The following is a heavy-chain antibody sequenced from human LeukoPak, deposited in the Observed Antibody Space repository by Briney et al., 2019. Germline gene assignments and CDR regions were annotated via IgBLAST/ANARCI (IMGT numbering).Heavy chain of an antibody. D-gene: IGHD2-2*01. J-gene: IGHJ5*02. CDR1: GFTFSNYW. V-gene: IGHV3-74*01. CDR3: ARGADDCSTTTCPPGGWWFDP. Sequence: PGGFLRLSCAASGFTFSNYWMHWVRQAPGEGLVWVSRITTDGGSTNYADSVKGRFTISRDNARNTLYLQMNSLRAEDTAVYYCARGADDCSTTTCPPGGWWFDPWGQGTLVIVSS. CDR2: ITTDGGST.